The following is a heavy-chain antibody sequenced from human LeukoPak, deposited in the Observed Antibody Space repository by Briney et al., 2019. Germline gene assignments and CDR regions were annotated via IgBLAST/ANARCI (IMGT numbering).Heavy chain of an antibody. V-gene: IGHV3-11*06. D-gene: IGHD3-9*01. CDR3: ARVDYDILTGTPWAEMDY. Sequence: KPGGSLRLSCAASGFTFSDHYMSWIRQAPGKGLEWVSYISRSGSDINYADSVKGRFTISRDNAKNSLYLQMSSLRAEDTAVYYCARVDYDILTGTPWAEMDYWGQGTLVTVSS. CDR1: GFTFSDHY. J-gene: IGHJ4*02. CDR2: ISRSGSDI.